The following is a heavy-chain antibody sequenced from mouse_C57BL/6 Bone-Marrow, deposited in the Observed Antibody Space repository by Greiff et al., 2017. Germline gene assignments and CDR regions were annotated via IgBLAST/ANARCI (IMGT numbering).Heavy chain of an antibody. V-gene: IGHV1-5*01. CDR3: TRDHYSNHAYYFDY. J-gene: IGHJ2*01. CDR2: IYPGNSDT. CDR1: GYTFTSYW. Sequence: EVQLQQSGTVLARPGASVKMSCKTSGYTFTSYWMHWVKQRPGQGLEWIGDIYPGNSDTSYNQKFKGKAKLTAVTSASTAYMELSSLTNEDSAVYYCTRDHYSNHAYYFDYWGQGTTLTVSS. D-gene: IGHD2-5*01.